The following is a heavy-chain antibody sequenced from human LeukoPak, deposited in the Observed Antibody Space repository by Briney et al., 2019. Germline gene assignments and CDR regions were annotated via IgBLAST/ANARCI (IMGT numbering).Heavy chain of an antibody. D-gene: IGHD1-26*01. Sequence: GGSLRLSCAASGFTVRSNYMSWVRQAPGKGLEWVSFIYNDGRTYYADSVKGRFTISRHNSKNMLYLQMNSLRPEDTAVYYCQWELLDNWGQGTLVTVSP. CDR1: GFTVRSNY. CDR2: IYNDGRT. CDR3: QWELLDN. V-gene: IGHV3-53*04. J-gene: IGHJ4*02.